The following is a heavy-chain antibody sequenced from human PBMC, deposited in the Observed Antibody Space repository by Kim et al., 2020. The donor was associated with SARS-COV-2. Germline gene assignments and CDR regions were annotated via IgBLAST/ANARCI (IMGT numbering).Heavy chain of an antibody. D-gene: IGHD3-10*01. Sequence: GGSLRLSCAASGFTFSDYYMSWIRQAPGKGLEWVSYISSSGSTIYYADSVKGRFTISRDNAKNSLYLQMNSLRAEDTAVNYCARSHLRSYIKHWGQGTLVTVSS. CDR2: ISSSGSTI. CDR1: GFTFSDYY. V-gene: IGHV3-11*01. CDR3: ARSHLRSYIKH. J-gene: IGHJ1*01.